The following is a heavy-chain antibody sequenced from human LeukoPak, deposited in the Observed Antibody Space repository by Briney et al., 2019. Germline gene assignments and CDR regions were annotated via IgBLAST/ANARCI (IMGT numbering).Heavy chain of an antibody. CDR3: ARHAESYGSGSYGMDV. J-gene: IGHJ6*02. V-gene: IGHV4-39*01. Sequence: PSETLSLTCTVSGGSISSSSYYWGWIRQPPGKGLEWIGSIYYSGSTYYNPSLKSRVTISVDTSKNQFSLKLSSVTAADTAAYYCARHAESYGSGSYGMDVWGQGTTVTVSS. D-gene: IGHD3-10*01. CDR1: GGSISSSSYY. CDR2: IYYSGST.